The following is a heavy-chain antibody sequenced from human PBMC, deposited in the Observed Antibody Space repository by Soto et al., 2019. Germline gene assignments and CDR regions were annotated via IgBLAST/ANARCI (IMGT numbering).Heavy chain of an antibody. CDR2: IYHSGTT. J-gene: IGHJ4*02. V-gene: IGHV4-59*02. CDR1: GASVSSYY. D-gene: IGHD1-7*01. Sequence: PSETLSLTCKVSGASVSSYYWGWIRQPPGKGLEWIGQIYHSGTTNYNPSLMSRVTISVDTSKDHFSLTLSSVTAADTAVYYCARSRELPHIRPVYFDFWGQGIQVTVSS. CDR3: ARSRELPHIRPVYFDF.